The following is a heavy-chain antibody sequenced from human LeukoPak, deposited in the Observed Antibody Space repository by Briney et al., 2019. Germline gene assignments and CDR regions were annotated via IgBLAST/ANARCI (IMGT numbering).Heavy chain of an antibody. V-gene: IGHV4-59*08. J-gene: IGHJ5*02. CDR1: GGSISNYY. Sequence: SETLSLTCTVSGGSISNYYWSWIRQPPGKGLEWIGYISHTGSTNYNTSLKRRLTLSVETSKKQVSLTLRSVTAADTVVYYCARHAYHGSAPLIGPWGQGTLVTVSS. CDR3: ARHAYHGSAPLIGP. CDR2: ISHTGST. D-gene: IGHD5-24*01.